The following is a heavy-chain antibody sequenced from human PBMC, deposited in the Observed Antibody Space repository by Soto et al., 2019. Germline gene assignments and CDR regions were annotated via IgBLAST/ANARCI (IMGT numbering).Heavy chain of an antibody. CDR2: ISYDGSNK. Sequence: QVQLVESGGGVVQPGRSLRLSCAASGFTFSSYGMHWVRQAPGKGLEWVAVISYDGSNKYYADSVKGRFTISRDNSKNTLYLQMNSLRAEDTAVYYCAKGGLDGDYQFDYYYYGMDVWGQGTTVTVSS. CDR3: AKGGLDGDYQFDYYYYGMDV. V-gene: IGHV3-30*18. J-gene: IGHJ6*02. CDR1: GFTFSSYG. D-gene: IGHD4-17*01.